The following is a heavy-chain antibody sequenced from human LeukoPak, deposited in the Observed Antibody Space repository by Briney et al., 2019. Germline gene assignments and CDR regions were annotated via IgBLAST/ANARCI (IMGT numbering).Heavy chain of an antibody. CDR2: IKQDGSEK. D-gene: IGHD3-3*01. J-gene: IGHJ4*02. CDR1: GFTFSSYW. CDR3: ARPGPAYYDFWSGYQIRTSCVY. V-gene: IGHV3-7*01. Sequence: GGSLRLSCAASGFTFSSYWMSWVRQAPGKGLEWVANIKQDGSEKYYVDSVKGRFTISRDNAKNSLYLQMNSLRAEDTAVYYCARPGPAYYDFWSGYQIRTSCVYWGQGTLVTVSS.